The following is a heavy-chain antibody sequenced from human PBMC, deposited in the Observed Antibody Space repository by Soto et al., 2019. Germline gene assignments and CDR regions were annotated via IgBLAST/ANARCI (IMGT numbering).Heavy chain of an antibody. V-gene: IGHV4-59*01. CDR2: IYYSGST. D-gene: IGHD4-17*01. CDR3: ARDPYGDYVYFQH. J-gene: IGHJ1*01. CDR1: GGSISSYY. Sequence: SETLSLTCTVSGGSISSYYWSWIRQPPGKGLEWIGYIYYSGSTNYNPSLKSRVTISVDTSKNQFSLNLSPVTAADTAVYYCARDPYGDYVYFQHWGQGTLVTVSS.